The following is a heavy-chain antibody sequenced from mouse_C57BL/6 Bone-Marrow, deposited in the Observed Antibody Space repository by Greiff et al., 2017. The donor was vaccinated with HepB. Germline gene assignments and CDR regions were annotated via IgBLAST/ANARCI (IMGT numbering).Heavy chain of an antibody. D-gene: IGHD4-1*01. Sequence: QVQLQQPGAELVMPGASVKLSCKASGYTFTSYWMHWVKQRPGQGLEWIGEIDPSDSYTNYNQKFKGKSTLTVDKSSSTAYMELRSLTSEDSAVYFCAKNWDEGFAYWGQGTLVTVSA. J-gene: IGHJ3*01. CDR2: IDPSDSYT. V-gene: IGHV1-69*01. CDR1: GYTFTSYW. CDR3: AKNWDEGFAY.